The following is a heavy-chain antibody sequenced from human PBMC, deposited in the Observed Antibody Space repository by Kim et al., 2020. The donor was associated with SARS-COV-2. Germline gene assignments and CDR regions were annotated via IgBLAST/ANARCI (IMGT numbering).Heavy chain of an antibody. Sequence: ASVKVSCETSGFTFTYYYMHWVRQAPGQGLEWMGRINPNSGATNYAQKFQARVTMTWDTSISTAYMELSRLKSDDTAIYYCTRDQRSYNSSFDYWGHGTLVTVSS. J-gene: IGHJ4*01. V-gene: IGHV1-2*06. CDR3: TRDQRSYNSSFDY. D-gene: IGHD1-20*01. CDR2: INPNSGAT. CDR1: GFTFTYYY.